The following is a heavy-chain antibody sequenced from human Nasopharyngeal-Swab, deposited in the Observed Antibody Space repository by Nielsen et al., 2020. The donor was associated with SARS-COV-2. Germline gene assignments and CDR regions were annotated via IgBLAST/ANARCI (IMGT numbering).Heavy chain of an antibody. V-gene: IGHV4-39*07. CDR2: IYYSGST. D-gene: IGHD3-22*01. CDR3: ARDNNYYDSGGYLFFDY. J-gene: IGHJ4*02. Sequence: WIRQPPGKGLEWIGSIYYSGSTYYNPSLKSRVTISVDTSKNQFSLKLSSVTAADTAVYYCARDNNYYDSGGYLFFDYWGQGTLVTVSS.